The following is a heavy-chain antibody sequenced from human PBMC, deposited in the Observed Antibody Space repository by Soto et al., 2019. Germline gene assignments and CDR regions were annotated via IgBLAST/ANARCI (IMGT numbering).Heavy chain of an antibody. CDR1: GGSISRYY. D-gene: IGHD5-12*01. J-gene: IGHJ6*02. Sequence: PSETLSRTCTVSGGSISRYYWSWIRQPPGKGLEWIGYLYNAGSTIYNPSLKSRVTISVDTSKNQFSLKLSSLIAADTAVYYCASHSPPFFYGYAPWDVWGPATTVTVPS. CDR3: ASHSPPFFYGYAPWDV. V-gene: IGHV4-59*08. CDR2: LYNAGST.